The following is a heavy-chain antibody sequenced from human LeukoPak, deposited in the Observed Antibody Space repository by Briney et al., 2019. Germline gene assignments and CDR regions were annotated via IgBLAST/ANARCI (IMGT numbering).Heavy chain of an antibody. V-gene: IGHV1-18*01. Sequence: ASVKVSCKASDYTFTSYGISCVRQAPGQGLEWMGWISAYNGNTNYAQTLQGRVTMTTDTSTSTAYMELRSLRSDDTAVYYCARGPPVYGGSCYGYWGQGTLVTVSS. CDR1: DYTFTSYG. CDR3: ARGPPVYGGSCYGY. CDR2: ISAYNGNT. D-gene: IGHD2-15*01. J-gene: IGHJ4*02.